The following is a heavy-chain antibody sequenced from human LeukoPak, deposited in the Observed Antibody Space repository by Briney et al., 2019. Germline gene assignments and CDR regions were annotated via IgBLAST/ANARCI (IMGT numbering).Heavy chain of an antibody. Sequence: GSLRLSCAASGFTFSSYSMNWVRQAPGKGLEWVSSISSSSSYIYYADSVKGRFTISRDNAKNSLYLQMNSLRAEDTAVYYCARDDPDCSSTSCYTGWFDPWGQGTLVTVSS. D-gene: IGHD2-2*02. V-gene: IGHV3-21*01. CDR1: GFTFSSYS. CDR3: ARDDPDCSSTSCYTGWFDP. J-gene: IGHJ5*02. CDR2: ISSSSSYI.